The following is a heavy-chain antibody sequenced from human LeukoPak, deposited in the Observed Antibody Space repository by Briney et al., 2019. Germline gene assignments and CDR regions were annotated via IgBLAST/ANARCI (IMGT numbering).Heavy chain of an antibody. Sequence: PSETLSLTCTVSGGSISSYYWSWIRQPPGKGLEWIGYIYYSGSTNYNPSLKSRVTISVDTSKNQFSLKLSSVTAADTAVYYCASNCGVFPPLHHAFDIWGQGTMVTVSS. V-gene: IGHV4-59*01. CDR1: GGSISSYY. J-gene: IGHJ3*02. CDR2: IYYSGST. CDR3: ASNCGVFPPLHHAFDI. D-gene: IGHD2-21*01.